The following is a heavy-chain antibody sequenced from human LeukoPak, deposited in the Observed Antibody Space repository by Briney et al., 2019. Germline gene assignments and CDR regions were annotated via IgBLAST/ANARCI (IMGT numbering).Heavy chain of an antibody. CDR2: IYASGYT. Sequence: PSETLSLTCTVSSGSMNKYQWNWIRQSAGKGLEWIGRIYASGYTDYNSSLKGRITMSLDTSKNQFSLKLTSVGAADTAVYYCARGVEYSRSSDNILFEYWGQGSLVIVSS. J-gene: IGHJ4*02. V-gene: IGHV4-4*07. CDR1: SGSMNKYQ. CDR3: ARGVEYSRSSDNILFEY. D-gene: IGHD6-6*01.